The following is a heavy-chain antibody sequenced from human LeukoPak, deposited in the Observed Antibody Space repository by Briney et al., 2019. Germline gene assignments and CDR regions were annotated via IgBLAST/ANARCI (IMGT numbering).Heavy chain of an antibody. V-gene: IGHV4-30-4*01. D-gene: IGHD6-13*01. CDR2: IYYSGST. CDR3: ARGGYSSSWYEH. Sequence: SETLSLTCPVSGGSIRSGDFYWSWIRQPPGKGLEWIGYIYYSGSTNYNPSLKSRVTISVDTSKNQLSLKLSSVTAADTAVYYCARGGYSSSWYEHWGQGTLVTVSS. CDR1: GGSIRSGDFY. J-gene: IGHJ5*02.